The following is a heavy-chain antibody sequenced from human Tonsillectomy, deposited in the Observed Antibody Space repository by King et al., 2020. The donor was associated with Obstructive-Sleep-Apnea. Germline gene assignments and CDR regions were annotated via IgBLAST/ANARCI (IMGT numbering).Heavy chain of an antibody. CDR1: GFTFSSYA. V-gene: IGHV3-30*04. Sequence: VQLVESGGGVVQPGRSLRLSCAASGFTFSSYAMHWVRQAPGKGLEWVAVISYDGSNKYYADSVKGRFTISRDKSKNTLYLQMNSLRAEDTAVYYCARPTSGAFDIWGQGTMVTVSS. CDR3: ARPTSGAFDI. CDR2: ISYDGSNK. D-gene: IGHD1-26*01. J-gene: IGHJ3*02.